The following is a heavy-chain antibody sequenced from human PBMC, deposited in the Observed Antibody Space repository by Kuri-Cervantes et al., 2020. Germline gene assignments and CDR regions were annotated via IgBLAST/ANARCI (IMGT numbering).Heavy chain of an antibody. CDR1: GFTFSSYA. CDR2: ISYDGSNK. D-gene: IGHD3-3*01. CDR3: ARDAPYYEAYYFDY. Sequence: GGSLRLSCTVSGFTFSSYAMHWVRQAPGKGLEWVAVISYDGSNKYYADSVKGRFTISRDNSKNTLYLQMNSLRAEDTAVYYCARDAPYYEAYYFDYWGQGTLVTVSS. J-gene: IGHJ4*02. V-gene: IGHV3-30-3*01.